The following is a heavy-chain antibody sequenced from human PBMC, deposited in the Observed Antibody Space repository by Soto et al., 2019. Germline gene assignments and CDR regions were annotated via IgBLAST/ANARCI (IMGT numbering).Heavy chain of an antibody. D-gene: IGHD3-10*01. V-gene: IGHV3-33*01. J-gene: IGHJ3*02. Sequence: QVQLVESGGGVVQPGRSLRLSCVASGFTFSSYGMHWVRQAPGEGPEWVAIIWSDGSNKYYADSVKGRFTISRDNSNNTPYLQMNSLRAEDTAVYYCARRGSGTYAFDMWGQGTMVTVSS. CDR3: ARRGSGTYAFDM. CDR2: IWSDGSNK. CDR1: GFTFSSYG.